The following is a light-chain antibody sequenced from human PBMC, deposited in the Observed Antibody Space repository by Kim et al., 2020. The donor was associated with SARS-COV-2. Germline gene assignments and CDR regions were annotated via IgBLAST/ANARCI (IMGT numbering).Light chain of an antibody. V-gene: IGKV1-39*01. CDR2: AAS. J-gene: IGKJ4*01. CDR1: QSISSY. Sequence: DIQMTQSPSSLSASVGDRVTITCRASQSISSYLNWYQHKPGKAPKLLIYAASSLQSGVPPRFSGSGSGTDFTLTISSLQPEDFATYYCQQSYSTPFTFGGGTKVDIK. CDR3: QQSYSTPFT.